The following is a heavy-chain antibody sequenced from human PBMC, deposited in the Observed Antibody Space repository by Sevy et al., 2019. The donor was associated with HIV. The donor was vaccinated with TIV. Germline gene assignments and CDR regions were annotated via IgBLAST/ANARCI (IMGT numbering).Heavy chain of an antibody. V-gene: IGHV3-48*03. J-gene: IGHJ4*02. Sequence: GGSLRLTCTASGFTFSSYEMNWVRRAPGKGLEWVSNIISSGSSKDYADSVKGRFTISRDNAKNSLFLQMNSLRAEDTAVYYCARGPHHYYDSSAFFDYWGQGTLVTVSS. D-gene: IGHD3-22*01. CDR1: GFTFSSYE. CDR2: IISSGSSK. CDR3: ARGPHHYYDSSAFFDY.